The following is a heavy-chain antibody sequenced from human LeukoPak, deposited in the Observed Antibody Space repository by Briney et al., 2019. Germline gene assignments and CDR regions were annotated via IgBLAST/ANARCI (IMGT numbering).Heavy chain of an antibody. CDR3: ASGWLRRDF. J-gene: IGHJ4*02. V-gene: IGHV3-48*01. D-gene: IGHD5-12*01. CDR1: GSTFSRYS. CDR2: ISNSSRTI. Sequence: GGSLRLSCAASGSTFSRYSMNWVRQAPGKGLEWVSYISNSSRTIYYADSVEGRFTISRDNAKNSLYLQMNSLRAEDTAVYYCASGWLRRDFWGQGTLVTVSS.